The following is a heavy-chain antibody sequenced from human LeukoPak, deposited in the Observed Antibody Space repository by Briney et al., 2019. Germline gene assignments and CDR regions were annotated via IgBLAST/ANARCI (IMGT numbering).Heavy chain of an antibody. J-gene: IGHJ4*02. CDR2: ISYDGSNK. V-gene: IGHV3-30-3*01. D-gene: IGHD5-18*01. CDR3: ARDPRNGLPDY. Sequence: GGSLRLSCAAPGFTFSSYAMHWVRQAPGKGLEWVAVISYDGSNKYYADSVKGRFTISRDNSKNTLYLQMNSLRAEDTAVYYCARDPRNGLPDYWGQGTLVTVSS. CDR1: GFTFSSYA.